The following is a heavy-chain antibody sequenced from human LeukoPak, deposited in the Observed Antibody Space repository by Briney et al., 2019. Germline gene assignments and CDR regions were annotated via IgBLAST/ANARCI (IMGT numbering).Heavy chain of an antibody. Sequence: PGGSLRLSCAASGFTFNDFAMTWVRQAPGKGLEWVSSIGDAGTYYADSVKGRFTISRDNSKNMLYLQLNSLRADDMAMYYCAKNLGPFDVRGQGTMVTVSS. J-gene: IGHJ3*01. V-gene: IGHV3-23*01. D-gene: IGHD3-16*01. CDR1: GFTFNDFA. CDR3: AKNLGPFDV. CDR2: IGDAGT.